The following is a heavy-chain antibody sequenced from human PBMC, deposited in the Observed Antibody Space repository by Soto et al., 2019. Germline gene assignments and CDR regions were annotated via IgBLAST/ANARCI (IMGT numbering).Heavy chain of an antibody. Sequence: GESLKISCKGSGYSFTIYWISWVRQMPGKGLEWMGRIDPSDSYTNYSPSFQGHVTISADKSISTAYLQWSSLKASDTAMYYCARHRDYSPYFDAFDIWGQGTMVTVSS. CDR3: ARHRDYSPYFDAFDI. V-gene: IGHV5-10-1*01. J-gene: IGHJ3*02. CDR2: IDPSDSYT. CDR1: GYSFTIYW. D-gene: IGHD4-4*01.